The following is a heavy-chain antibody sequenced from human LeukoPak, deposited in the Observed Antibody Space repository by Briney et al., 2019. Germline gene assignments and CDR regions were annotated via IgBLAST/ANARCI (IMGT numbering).Heavy chain of an antibody. CDR1: GFTFSSYW. J-gene: IGHJ5*02. Sequence: GGSLRLSCATSGFTFSSYWMSWVRQAPGKWLEWVANINQDGSEKFYVDSVKGRFTISRDNAKNSLYLQMNSLRAEDTAVYYCARRNWQLVRLWYNWFDPWGQGTLVIVSS. CDR2: INQDGSEK. V-gene: IGHV3-7*01. CDR3: ARRNWQLVRLWYNWFDP. D-gene: IGHD6-6*01.